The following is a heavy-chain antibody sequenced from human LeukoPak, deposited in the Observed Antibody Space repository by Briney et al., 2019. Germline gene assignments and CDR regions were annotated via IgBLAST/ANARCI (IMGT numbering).Heavy chain of an antibody. J-gene: IGHJ2*01. D-gene: IGHD3-22*01. CDR3: ARGYMIVVVRDSDWYFDL. Sequence: GASVKVSCKASGYTFTGYYLHWVRQAPGQGLEWMGWINPNSGGTNYAQKFQGRVTMTRDTSISTAYMEMSRLRSDDTAVYYCARGYMIVVVRDSDWYFDLWGRGTLVTVSS. CDR1: GYTFTGYY. CDR2: INPNSGGT. V-gene: IGHV1-2*02.